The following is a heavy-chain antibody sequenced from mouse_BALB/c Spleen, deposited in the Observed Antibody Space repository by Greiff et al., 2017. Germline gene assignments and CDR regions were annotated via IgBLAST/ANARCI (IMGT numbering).Heavy chain of an antibody. CDR3: ARDGYGNYFDY. V-gene: IGHV3-6*02. CDR1: GYSITSGYY. Sequence: EVHLVESGPGLVKPSQSLSLTCSVTGYSITSGYYWNWIRQFPGNKLEWMGYISYDGSNNYNPSLKNRISITRDTSKNQFFLKLNSVTTEDTATYYCARDGYGNYFDYWGQGTTLTVSS. D-gene: IGHD2-1*01. CDR2: ISYDGSN. J-gene: IGHJ2*01.